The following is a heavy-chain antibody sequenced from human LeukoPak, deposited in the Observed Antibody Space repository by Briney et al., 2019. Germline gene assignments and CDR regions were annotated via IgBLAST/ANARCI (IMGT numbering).Heavy chain of an antibody. CDR1: GYTFTSYD. D-gene: IGHD6-19*01. J-gene: IGHJ6*02. CDR2: MNPNSGNT. Sequence: ASVKVSCKASGYTFTSYDINWVRQATGQGLEWMGWMNPNSGNTGYAQKFQGRVTMTRNTSISTAYMELSSLRSEDTAVYYCARGVRGSGWYPSYYYYGMDVWGQGTTVTVSS. CDR3: ARGVRGSGWYPSYYYYGMDV. V-gene: IGHV1-8*01.